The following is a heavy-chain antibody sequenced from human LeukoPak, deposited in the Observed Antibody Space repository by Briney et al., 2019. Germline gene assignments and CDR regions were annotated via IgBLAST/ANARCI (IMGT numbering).Heavy chain of an antibody. CDR1: GFTFSSYS. CDR3: ARDKMHLRVLEWLDKYYFDY. D-gene: IGHD3-3*01. Sequence: PGGSLRLSCAASGFTFSSYSMNWVRQAPGKELEWVSSISSSSSYIYYADSVKGRFTISRDNAKNSLYLQMNSLRAEDTAVYYCARDKMHLRVLEWLDKYYFDYWGQGTLVTVSS. CDR2: ISSSSSYI. V-gene: IGHV3-21*01. J-gene: IGHJ4*02.